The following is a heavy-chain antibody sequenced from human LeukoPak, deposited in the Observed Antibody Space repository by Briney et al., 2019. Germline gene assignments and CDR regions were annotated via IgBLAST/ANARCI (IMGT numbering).Heavy chain of an antibody. V-gene: IGHV4-59*01. Sequence: SETLSLTCTVSGGSISSYYWSWIRQPPGKGLEWIGYIYYSGSTNYNPSLKSRVTISVDTSKNQSSLELSSVTAADTAVYYCARDACSGGSCYDYWGQGTLVTVSS. J-gene: IGHJ4*02. D-gene: IGHD2-15*01. CDR1: GGSISSYY. CDR3: ARDACSGGSCYDY. CDR2: IYYSGST.